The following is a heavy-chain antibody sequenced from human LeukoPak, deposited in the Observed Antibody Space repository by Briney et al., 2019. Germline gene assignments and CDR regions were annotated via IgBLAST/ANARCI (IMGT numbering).Heavy chain of an antibody. CDR1: GYTFTGYY. Sequence: ASVKVSCKASGYTFTGYYMHWVRQAPGQGLEWMGWINPNSGGTNYAQKFQGRVTMTRDTSISTAYMELSRLRSDDTAVYYCASQIVVVPAAADFGAFDIWGQGTMVTVSS. CDR2: INPNSGGT. CDR3: ASQIVVVPAAADFGAFDI. V-gene: IGHV1-2*02. J-gene: IGHJ3*02. D-gene: IGHD2-2*01.